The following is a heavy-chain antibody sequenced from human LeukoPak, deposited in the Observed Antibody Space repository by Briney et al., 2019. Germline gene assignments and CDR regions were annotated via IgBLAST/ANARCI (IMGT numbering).Heavy chain of an antibody. V-gene: IGHV4-39*07. D-gene: IGHD3-16*01. CDR3: ARDRYDYVWGSLTVDY. CDR1: GGSISSSSYY. CDR2: IYHSVST. Sequence: SETLSLTCTVSGGSISSSSYYWGWIRQPPGKGLEWIGSIYHSVSTYYNPSLKSRVTISVDTSKNQFSLKLSSVTAADTAVYYCARDRYDYVWGSLTVDYWGQGTLVTVSS. J-gene: IGHJ4*02.